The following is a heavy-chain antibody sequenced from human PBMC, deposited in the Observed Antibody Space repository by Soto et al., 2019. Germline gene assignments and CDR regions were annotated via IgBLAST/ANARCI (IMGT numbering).Heavy chain of an antibody. CDR1: GFTFSSYG. D-gene: IGHD6-19*01. V-gene: IGHV3-33*01. J-gene: IGHJ4*02. CDR3: ARDRDPGQWLTTNHSDY. Sequence: QVQLVESGGGVVQPGRSLRLSCAASGFTFSSYGMHWVRQAPGKGLEWVSVIWYHGSNKYYADSVKGRFTISRDNSKNTLYLQMNSLRAEDTAVYYCARDRDPGQWLTTNHSDYCGQGTLVTVSS. CDR2: IWYHGSNK.